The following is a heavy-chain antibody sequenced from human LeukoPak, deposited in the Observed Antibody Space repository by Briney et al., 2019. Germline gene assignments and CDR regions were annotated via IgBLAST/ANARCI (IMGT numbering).Heavy chain of an antibody. CDR1: EFSVGSNY. D-gene: IGHD1-26*01. J-gene: IGHJ3*02. CDR3: ARDGGGSYYGDAFDI. V-gene: IGHV3-66*01. CDR2: IYSGGST. Sequence: PGGSLRLSCAASEFSVGSNYMTWVRQAPGKGLEWVSLIYSGGSTYYADSVKGRFTISRDNSKNTLYLQMNSLRAEDTAVYYCARDGGGSYYGDAFDIWGQGTMVTVSS.